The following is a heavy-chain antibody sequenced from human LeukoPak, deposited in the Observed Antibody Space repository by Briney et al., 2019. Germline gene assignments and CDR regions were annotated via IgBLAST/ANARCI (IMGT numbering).Heavy chain of an antibody. CDR1: GLSLNTSGVG. CDR2: IYWEDGE. CDR3: VHYVGGTLNQFKFFDY. D-gene: IGHD1-26*01. Sequence: SGPTLLKPTQTLTLTFTFSGLSLNTSGVGVGWMRQPPGKALEWLALIYWEDGERYSPSLESRLTIKKDTSKNQVVLTMTNMDPVDTATYYCVHYVGGTLNQFKFFDYWGQGTLVTVSS. V-gene: IGHV2-5*02. J-gene: IGHJ4*02.